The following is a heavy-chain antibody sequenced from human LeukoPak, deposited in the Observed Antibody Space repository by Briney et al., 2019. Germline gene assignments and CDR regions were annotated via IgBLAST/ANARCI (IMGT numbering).Heavy chain of an antibody. CDR3: AKSDWFDP. CDR1: GFTFSNYW. CDR2: IKNDGSST. Sequence: PGGSLRLSCATSGFTFSNYWMSWLRHVPGKGLVWDSRIKNDGSSTTYAESVKGRFTISRDNARSTLYLHMNSLRVDDTAVYYCAKSDWFDPWGRGILVTVSS. V-gene: IGHV3-74*01. J-gene: IGHJ5*02.